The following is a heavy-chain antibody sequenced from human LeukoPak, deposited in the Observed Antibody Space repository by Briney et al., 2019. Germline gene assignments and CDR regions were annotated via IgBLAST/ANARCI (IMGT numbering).Heavy chain of an antibody. CDR2: IYSSGST. Sequence: KPSQTLSLTCAVSGGSISSGGYSWSWIRQPPGKGLEWIGSIYSSGSTYYNPSLKSRVIIIIDTPKNHFSLTLSSVTAADTAVYYCARSDGYGLVGIWGQGTMVTVSS. J-gene: IGHJ3*02. D-gene: IGHD3-10*01. CDR3: ARSDGYGLVGI. CDR1: GGSISSGGYS. V-gene: IGHV4-30-2*03.